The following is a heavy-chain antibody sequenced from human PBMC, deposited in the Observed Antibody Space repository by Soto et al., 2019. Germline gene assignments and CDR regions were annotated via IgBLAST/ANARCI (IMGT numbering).Heavy chain of an antibody. Sequence: SETLSLTCTVSGGSIGSRSYYWGWIRQPPGKGLEWIGSIYYSGSTYYNPSLKSRVTISVDTSKNQFSLKLRSVTAADTAVYYCARGVLIGVKRSWFDPWGQGTLVTVSS. D-gene: IGHD3-10*01. CDR2: IYYSGST. CDR3: ARGVLIGVKRSWFDP. J-gene: IGHJ5*02. V-gene: IGHV4-39*01. CDR1: GGSIGSRSYY.